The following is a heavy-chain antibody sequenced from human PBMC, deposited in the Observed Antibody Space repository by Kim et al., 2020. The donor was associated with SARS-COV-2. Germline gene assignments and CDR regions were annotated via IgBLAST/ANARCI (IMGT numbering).Heavy chain of an antibody. CDR1: GYIFTSYD. D-gene: IGHD3-3*01. J-gene: IGHJ6*02. CDR2: MNPNSGNT. CDR3: ARGPIFGVPYGMDV. Sequence: ASVKVSCKASGYIFTSYDINWVRQATGQGLEWMGWMNPNSGNTGYAQKFQGRVTMTRNTSISTAYMELSSLRSEDTAVYYCARGPIFGVPYGMDVWGQGTTVTVSS. V-gene: IGHV1-8*01.